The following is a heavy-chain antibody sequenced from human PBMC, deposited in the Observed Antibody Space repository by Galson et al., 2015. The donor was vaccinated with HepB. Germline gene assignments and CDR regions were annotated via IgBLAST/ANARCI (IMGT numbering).Heavy chain of an antibody. CDR2: ISASGSST. J-gene: IGHJ4*02. D-gene: IGHD6-13*01. CDR3: AKHGSSWSYYFDY. CDR1: RFSFSSYA. Sequence: SLRLSCAGSRFSFSSYAMSWVRQAPGKGLEWVSAISASGSSTYYADSVKGRFTISRDNSDNTLYLQMNSPRAGDTAVYYCAKHGSSWSYYFDYWGQGTLVTVSS. V-gene: IGHV3-23*01.